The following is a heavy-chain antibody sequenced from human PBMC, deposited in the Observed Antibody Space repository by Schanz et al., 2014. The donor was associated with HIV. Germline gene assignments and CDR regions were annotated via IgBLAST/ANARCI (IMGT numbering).Heavy chain of an antibody. CDR2: INPNEGDT. J-gene: IGHJ1*01. Sequence: QVQLVQSGAAVKKPGASVKVSCKASGYTFTDYFVHWGRQAPGQGLEWMGWINPNEGDTKFAQKFRGRVNMTRDTSISTAYMELTRLRFDDTAVYYCARGNLAWGGAGSCYTRFQFFQVWGQGTLINASS. V-gene: IGHV1-2*02. CDR3: ARGNLAWGGAGSCYTRFQFFQV. D-gene: IGHD2-15*01. CDR1: GYTFTDYF.